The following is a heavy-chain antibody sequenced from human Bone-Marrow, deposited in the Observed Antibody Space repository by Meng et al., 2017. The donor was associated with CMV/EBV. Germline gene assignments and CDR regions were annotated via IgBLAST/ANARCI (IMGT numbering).Heavy chain of an antibody. Sequence: GSLRLSCTVSGGSISSYYWSWIRQPPGKGLEWIGYIYYSGSTNYNPSLKSRVTISVDTSKNQFSLKLSSVTAADTAVYYCARDSSSSSYYYYGMDVWGQGTTVTVSS. D-gene: IGHD6-6*01. CDR1: GGSISSYY. CDR2: IYYSGST. V-gene: IGHV4-59*01. J-gene: IGHJ6*02. CDR3: ARDSSSSSYYYYGMDV.